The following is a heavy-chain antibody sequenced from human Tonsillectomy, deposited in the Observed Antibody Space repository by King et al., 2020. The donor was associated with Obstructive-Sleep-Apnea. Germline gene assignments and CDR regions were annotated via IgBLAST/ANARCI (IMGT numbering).Heavy chain of an antibody. V-gene: IGHV4-4*02. CDR2: IYHSGNI. CDR1: GGSISSTNW. D-gene: IGHD5-24*01. Sequence: VQLQESGPGLVKPSWTLSLTCAVSGGSISSTNWWNWVRQPPGKGLEWIGEIYHSGNINYNPSLKSRVTISVDKSKNQFSLKLSSVTAADTAVYYSARVRWRPDYYGMDIWGQGTAVTVFS. J-gene: IGHJ6*02. CDR3: ARVRWRPDYYGMDI.